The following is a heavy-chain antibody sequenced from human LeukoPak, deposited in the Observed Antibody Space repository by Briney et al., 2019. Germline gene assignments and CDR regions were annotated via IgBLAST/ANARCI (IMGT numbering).Heavy chain of an antibody. CDR2: ISGSGVST. Sequence: QPGRSLRLSCEASGFTFSSYAMSWVRQAPGKGLEWVSAISGSGVSTYYADSVKGRFTISRANSKNTLYLQMNSLRAEDTAVYFCARGTTADAFDVWGQGTVVTVSS. J-gene: IGHJ3*01. V-gene: IGHV3-23*01. D-gene: IGHD4-17*01. CDR3: ARGTTADAFDV. CDR1: GFTFSSYA.